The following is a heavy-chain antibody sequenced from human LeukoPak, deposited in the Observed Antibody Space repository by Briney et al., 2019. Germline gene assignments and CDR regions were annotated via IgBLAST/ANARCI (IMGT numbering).Heavy chain of an antibody. CDR1: GFTFSRYS. D-gene: IGHD6-19*01. J-gene: IGHJ4*02. CDR3: ARVGSGWYDFDY. V-gene: IGHV3-NL1*01. CDR2: IYSGSSST. Sequence: GGSLRLSCAASGFTFSRYSMNWVRQAPGKGLEWVSVIYSGSSSTYYTDSVKGRFTISRHNSKNTLYLQMNSLRAEDTAVYYCARVGSGWYDFDYWGQGTLVTVSS.